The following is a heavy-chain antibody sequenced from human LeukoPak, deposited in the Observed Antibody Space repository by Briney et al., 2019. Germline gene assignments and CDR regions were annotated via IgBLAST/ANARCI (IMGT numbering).Heavy chain of an antibody. Sequence: GGSLRLSCAASGFTFSDYYMSWIRQAPGKGLEWVSYISSSGSTIYYADSVKGRFTISRDNAKNSLYLQMNSLRAEDTAVYYCARDSSWAYDYVWGSLDYWGQEPWSPSPQ. J-gene: IGHJ4*01. D-gene: IGHD3-16*01. CDR3: ARDSSWAYDYVWGSLDY. V-gene: IGHV3-11*04. CDR1: GFTFSDYY. CDR2: ISSSGSTI.